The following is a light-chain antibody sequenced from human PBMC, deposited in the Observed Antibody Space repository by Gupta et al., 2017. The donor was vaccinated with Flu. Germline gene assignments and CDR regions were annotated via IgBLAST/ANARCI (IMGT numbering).Light chain of an antibody. CDR3: MQSVESPRT. CDR1: QSVLHRNGKKY. CDR2: VDA. J-gene: IGKJ2*01. Sequence: VSPGEPGSMSCRSSQSVLHRNGKKYLDWYLQERVQSPQLLVYVDANRASGVGDRFGGSGSGTDFPLKISRVGTEDVSVYYCMQSVESPRTFGEGTKLEIK. V-gene: IGKV2-28*01.